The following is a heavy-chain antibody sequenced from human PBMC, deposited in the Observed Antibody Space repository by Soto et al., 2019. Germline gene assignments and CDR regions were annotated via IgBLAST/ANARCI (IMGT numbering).Heavy chain of an antibody. Sequence: GASVKVSCKASGYTFTGYYMHWVRQAPGQGLEWMGWINPNSGGTNYAQKFQGWVTMTRDTSISTAYMELSRLRSDDTAVYYCARGPYYYDSSGYYYPRPFDYWGQGPLVTVYS. D-gene: IGHD3-22*01. CDR1: GYTFTGYY. V-gene: IGHV1-2*04. CDR2: INPNSGGT. CDR3: ARGPYYYDSSGYYYPRPFDY. J-gene: IGHJ4*02.